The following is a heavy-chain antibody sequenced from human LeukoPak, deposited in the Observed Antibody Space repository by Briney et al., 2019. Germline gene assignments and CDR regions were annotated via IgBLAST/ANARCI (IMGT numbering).Heavy chain of an antibody. J-gene: IGHJ4*01. CDR1: GFTFSSYE. CDR3: VKGGRTTGTTVFDY. V-gene: IGHV3-64D*06. D-gene: IGHD1-1*01. CDR2: ISTNGGST. Sequence: GGSLRLSCAASGFTFSSYEMNWVRQAAGKGLEYVSSISTNGGSTYYADSVKGRFTISRDNSRNTLDLQMSSLRAEDTAVYYCVKGGRTTGTTVFDYWGHGTLVTVSS.